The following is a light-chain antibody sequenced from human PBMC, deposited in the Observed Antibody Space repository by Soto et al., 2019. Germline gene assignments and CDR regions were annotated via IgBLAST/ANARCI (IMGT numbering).Light chain of an antibody. CDR3: ATWDDSLNMV. J-gene: IGLJ3*02. Sequence: QSVLTQPPSASGTPGQRVTVSCSGSRSNIGNNYVYWYQQVPGTAPKLLMHSNNQRPSGVPDRFSPSKSGSSASLAISGLRSEDEADYYCATWDDSLNMVFGGGTKLTVL. CDR2: SNN. CDR1: RSNIGNNY. V-gene: IGLV1-47*02.